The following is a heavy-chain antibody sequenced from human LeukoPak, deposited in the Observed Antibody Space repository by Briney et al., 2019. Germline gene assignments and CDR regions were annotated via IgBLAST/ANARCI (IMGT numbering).Heavy chain of an antibody. D-gene: IGHD4-17*01. V-gene: IGHV1-2*02. J-gene: IGHJ4*02. CDR3: ARAPTTVTTDGY. Sequence: ASVKVSCKASGYTFTDYYMHWVRQAPGQGLEWMGWINPNSGATNYAQKFQGRVTMTRHTSIRTAYMELSRLRSDDTAVYYCARAPTTVTTDGYWGQGTLVTVSS. CDR2: INPNSGAT. CDR1: GYTFTDYY.